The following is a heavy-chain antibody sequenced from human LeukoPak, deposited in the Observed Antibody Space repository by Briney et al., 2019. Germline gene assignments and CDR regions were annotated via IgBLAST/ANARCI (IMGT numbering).Heavy chain of an antibody. CDR1: GYTFTRYG. CDR2: IRGDNGNT. J-gene: IGHJ4*02. V-gene: IGHV1-18*01. Sequence: ASVKVSCKASGYTFTRYGVSWVRQAPGQGLEWVGWIRGDNGNTNYAQKFQGRVTMTTETSTSTAYMELESLGSDETAVYYCARVDLLTGYYFFDYWGQGTLVTVSS. CDR3: ARVDLLTGYYFFDY. D-gene: IGHD3-9*01.